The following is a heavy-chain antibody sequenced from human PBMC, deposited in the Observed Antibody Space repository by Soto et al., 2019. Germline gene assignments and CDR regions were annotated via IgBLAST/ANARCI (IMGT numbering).Heavy chain of an antibody. CDR3: ATWADAVDEHQFQH. J-gene: IGHJ1*01. CDR1: GFRFTNSW. CDR2: INQDGSQK. Sequence: EVQLVESGGGLVQPGGSLRLSCAASGFRFTNSWMSWVRQAPGKGLEWVAHINQDGSQKYYVDSVKGRFTISRDNAKSSLYLQMNSLRAEDTAVYYCATWADAVDEHQFQHWGQGTLVSVSS. D-gene: IGHD2-2*01. V-gene: IGHV3-7*01.